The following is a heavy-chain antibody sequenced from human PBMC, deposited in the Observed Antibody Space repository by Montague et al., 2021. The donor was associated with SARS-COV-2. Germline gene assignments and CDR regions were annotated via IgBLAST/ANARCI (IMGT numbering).Heavy chain of an antibody. CDR1: GFTLSSYE. Sequence: SLRLSCAASGFTLSSYEMNWVRQAPGKGLEWVSYISSSGSTIYYXDSVKGRFTISRDNAKNSLYLQMNSLRAEDTAVYYCARDPGFWSGDYDYWGQGTLVTVSS. CDR3: ARDPGFWSGDYDY. V-gene: IGHV3-48*03. J-gene: IGHJ4*02. D-gene: IGHD3-3*01. CDR2: ISSSGSTI.